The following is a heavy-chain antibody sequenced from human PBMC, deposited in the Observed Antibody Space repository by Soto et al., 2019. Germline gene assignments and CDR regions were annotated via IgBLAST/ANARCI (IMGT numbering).Heavy chain of an antibody. CDR1: GFTFSSYA. Sequence: GGSLRLSCAASGFTFSSYAMHWVCQAPGKGLVWVAVISYDGSNKYYADSVRGRFTISRDNSKNTLYLQMNSLRAEDTAVYYCARDLVSDRANGWTGMVTLDYYYGMDVWGQGTTVTVSS. CDR2: ISYDGSNK. V-gene: IGHV3-30-3*01. CDR3: ARDLVSDRANGWTGMVTLDYYYGMDV. J-gene: IGHJ6*02. D-gene: IGHD5-18*01.